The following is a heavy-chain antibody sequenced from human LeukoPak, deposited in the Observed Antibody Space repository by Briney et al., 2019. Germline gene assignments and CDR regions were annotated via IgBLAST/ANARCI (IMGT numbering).Heavy chain of an antibody. Sequence: PSETLSLTCTVSGYSISSGYYWGWIRQPPGKGLEWIGSIYHSGSTYYNPSLKSRVTISVDTSKNQFSLKLSSVTAADTAVYYCARAIEVGAMTPFDYWGQGTLVTVSS. D-gene: IGHD1-26*01. J-gene: IGHJ4*02. V-gene: IGHV4-38-2*02. CDR2: IYHSGST. CDR1: GYSISSGYY. CDR3: ARAIEVGAMTPFDY.